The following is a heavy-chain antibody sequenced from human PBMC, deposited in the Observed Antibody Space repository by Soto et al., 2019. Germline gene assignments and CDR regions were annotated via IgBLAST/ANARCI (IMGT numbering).Heavy chain of an antibody. CDR1: GYTFSSYG. D-gene: IGHD4-17*01. CDR3: ARGFYYGDQDYYYYYYMDV. J-gene: IGHJ6*03. Sequence: ASVKVSCKASGYTFSSYGISWVRQAPGQGLEWMGWMNPNSGNTGYAQKFQGRVTMTRNTSISTAYMELSSLRSEDTAVYYCARGFYYGDQDYYYYYYMDVWGKGTTVTVSS. V-gene: IGHV1-8*02. CDR2: MNPNSGNT.